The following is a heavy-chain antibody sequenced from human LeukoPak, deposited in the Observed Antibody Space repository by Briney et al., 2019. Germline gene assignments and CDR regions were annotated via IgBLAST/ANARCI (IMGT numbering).Heavy chain of an antibody. CDR2: ISGSGAST. CDR1: GFTFSSYA. D-gene: IGHD3-3*01. J-gene: IGHJ3*02. V-gene: IGHV3-23*01. CDR3: AKLTSDDLGAFDI. Sequence: GGSLRLSCAASGFTFSSYAMSWVRQAPGKGLEWVSAISGSGASTYYADSVKGRFTISRDNFKNTLYLQMNSLRAEDTAVYYCAKLTSDDLGAFDIWGQGTMVTVSS.